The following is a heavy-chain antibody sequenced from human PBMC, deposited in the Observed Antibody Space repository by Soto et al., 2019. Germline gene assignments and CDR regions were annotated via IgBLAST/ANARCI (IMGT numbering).Heavy chain of an antibody. J-gene: IGHJ4*02. Sequence: PSETLSLTCTVSGGSISSGGYYWSWIRQQPGKGLEWIGYIYYSGSTYYNPSLKSRVTISVDTSKNQFSLKLSSVTAADTAVYYCARVGRRWAPITYFDYWGQGTLVTVSS. D-gene: IGHD1-20*01. CDR1: GGSISSGGYY. CDR3: ARVGRRWAPITYFDY. V-gene: IGHV4-31*03. CDR2: IYYSGST.